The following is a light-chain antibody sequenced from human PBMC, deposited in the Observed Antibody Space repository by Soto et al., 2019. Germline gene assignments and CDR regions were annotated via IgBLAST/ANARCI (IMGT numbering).Light chain of an antibody. CDR1: SSDIGGYRY. Sequence: QSVLTQPASVSGSPGQSVTISCTGTSSDIGGYRYVSWYQQRPGKAPKLMIHDVTNRPSGVSDRFSGSKSGNTASLTISVLQAEDEADYYCTSYTSDSSVIFGGGTKLTVL. V-gene: IGLV2-14*03. CDR3: TSYTSDSSVI. CDR2: DVT. J-gene: IGLJ2*01.